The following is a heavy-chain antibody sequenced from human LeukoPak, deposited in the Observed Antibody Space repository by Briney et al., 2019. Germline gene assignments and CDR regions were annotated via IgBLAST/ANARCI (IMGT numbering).Heavy chain of an antibody. J-gene: IGHJ5*02. CDR1: GGSISSSSYY. Sequence: SETLSLTCTVSGGSISSSSYYWGWIRQPPGKGLEWIGSIYYSGSTYYNPSLRSRVTISVDTSKNQFSLRLTSVTAADTAVYYCARAFDYYNSSGYYSDWFDPWGQGTLVTVSS. V-gene: IGHV4-39*07. CDR3: ARAFDYYNSSGYYSDWFDP. CDR2: IYYSGST. D-gene: IGHD3-22*01.